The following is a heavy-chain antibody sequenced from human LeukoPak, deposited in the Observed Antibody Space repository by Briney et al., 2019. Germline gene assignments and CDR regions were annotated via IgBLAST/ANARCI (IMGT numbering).Heavy chain of an antibody. CDR1: GGTFSSYA. CDR2: IIPIFGTA. Sequence: SVKVSCKASGGTFSSYAISWVRQAPGQGLEWMGGIIPIFGTANYAQKFQGRVTITTDESTSTAYMELSSLRSEDTAVYYCARKRSDVVVPAAMGTFYYYYMDVWGKGTTVTVSS. V-gene: IGHV1-69*05. CDR3: ARKRSDVVVPAAMGTFYYYYMDV. J-gene: IGHJ6*03. D-gene: IGHD2-2*01.